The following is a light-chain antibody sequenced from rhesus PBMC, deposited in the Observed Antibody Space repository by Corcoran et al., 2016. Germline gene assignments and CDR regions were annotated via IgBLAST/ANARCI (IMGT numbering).Light chain of an antibody. V-gene: IGKV3-24*04. J-gene: IGKJ1*01. CDR3: QQSSNLWT. CDR1: QSVGSY. Sequence: ETVVTQSPATLALSPGERATLSCRASQSVGSYLAWYQQKPGQAPRLLIYGASSRATGIPDRVSGSGFGTDFTLTFSSLEPEDVGVYYCQQSSNLWTFGQGTKVEIK. CDR2: GAS.